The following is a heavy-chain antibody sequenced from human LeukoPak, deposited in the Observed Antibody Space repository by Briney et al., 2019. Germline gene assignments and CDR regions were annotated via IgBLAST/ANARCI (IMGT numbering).Heavy chain of an antibody. D-gene: IGHD2-21*02. CDR3: ARGGFYCGGDCYVDY. Sequence: SETLSLTCAVYGGSFSPYYWSWIRQPPGKGLEWIGEINHSGSTSYNPSLKSRVAISVDTCKNQFSLRLSSVTAADTAVYYCARGGFYCGGDCYVDYWGQGTLVTVSS. CDR1: GGSFSPYY. V-gene: IGHV4-34*01. CDR2: INHSGST. J-gene: IGHJ4*02.